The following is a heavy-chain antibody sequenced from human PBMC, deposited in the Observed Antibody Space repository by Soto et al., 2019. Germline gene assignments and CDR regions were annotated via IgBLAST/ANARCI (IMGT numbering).Heavy chain of an antibody. V-gene: IGHV4-59*07. CDR3: ARGEDAFFYYGLDV. CDR2: IYDTGISGYTPST. J-gene: IGHJ6*02. Sequence: SDTLSITCTVSGGSITSSYWSWIRRPPGKGLEWIAYIYDTGISGYTPSTSYNPSLKSRVTMSVDTSKSQFSLKLTSVTAADTAVYYCARGEDAFFYYGLDVWGQGITVTVSS. CDR1: GGSITSSY.